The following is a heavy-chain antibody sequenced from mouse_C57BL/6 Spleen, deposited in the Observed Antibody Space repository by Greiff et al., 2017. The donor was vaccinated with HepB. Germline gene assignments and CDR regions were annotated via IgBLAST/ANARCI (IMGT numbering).Heavy chain of an antibody. CDR2: FYPGSGSI. CDR1: GYTFTAYT. CDR3: ARHEDGAYYDYDGGAMDY. D-gene: IGHD2-4*01. J-gene: IGHJ4*01. Sequence: VQLQQSGAELVKPGASVKLSCKASGYTFTAYTIHWVKQRSGQGLEWIGWFYPGSGSIKYNEKFKDKATLTADKSSSTVYMELSRLTSEDSAVYFCARHEDGAYYDYDGGAMDYWGQGTSVTVSS. V-gene: IGHV1-62-2*01.